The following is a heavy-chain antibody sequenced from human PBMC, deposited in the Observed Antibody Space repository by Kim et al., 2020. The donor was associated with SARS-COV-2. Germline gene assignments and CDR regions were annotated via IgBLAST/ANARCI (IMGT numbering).Heavy chain of an antibody. V-gene: IGHV1-18*04. CDR3: ARAPQYDSAPIDYYYYGMDV. D-gene: IGHD3-22*01. Sequence: ASVKVSRKASGYTFTSYGISWVRQAPGQGLEWMGWISAYNGNTNYAQKLQGRVTMTTDTSTSTAYMELRSLRSDDTAVYYCARAPQYDSAPIDYYYYGMDVWCQGTTVTVSS. CDR2: ISAYNGNT. CDR1: GYTFTSYG. J-gene: IGHJ6*02.